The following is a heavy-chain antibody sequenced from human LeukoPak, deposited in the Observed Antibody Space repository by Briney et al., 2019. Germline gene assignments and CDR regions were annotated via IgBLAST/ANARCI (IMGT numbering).Heavy chain of an antibody. D-gene: IGHD3-22*01. J-gene: IGHJ4*02. V-gene: IGHV4-39*01. CDR2: IYYSGST. Sequence: SETLSLTCTVSGGSISSSSYYWGWIRQPPGKGLEWIGSIYYSGSTYYNPSLKSRVTISVDTSKNQFSLKLSSVTAADTSVYYCARRHYYDSSGYYYYWGQGTLVTVSS. CDR1: GGSISSSSYY. CDR3: ARRHYYDSSGYYYY.